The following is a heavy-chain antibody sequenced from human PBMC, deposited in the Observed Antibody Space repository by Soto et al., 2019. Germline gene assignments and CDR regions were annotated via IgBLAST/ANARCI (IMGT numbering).Heavy chain of an antibody. V-gene: IGHV3-33*01. Sequence: QVQLVESGGGVVQPGRSLRLSCAASGFTFSSYGMHWVRQAPGKGLEWVAVIWSDGSNKYYADSVKGRVTISRDNSKNTLYLQMNSRRAEDTAVYYCARDRPEGWTGYWYWGQCTLVTVSS. J-gene: IGHJ1*01. D-gene: IGHD6-13*01. CDR3: ARDRPEGWTGYWY. CDR1: GFTFSSYG. CDR2: IWSDGSNK.